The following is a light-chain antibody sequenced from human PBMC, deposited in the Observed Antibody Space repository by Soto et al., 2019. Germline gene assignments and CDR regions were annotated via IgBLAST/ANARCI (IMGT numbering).Light chain of an antibody. J-gene: IGKJ4*01. CDR3: QEYNNWRPIT. V-gene: IGKV3-15*01. CDR1: QSFGSN. Sequence: EIALTQSPGTLSLSPGERATLSCRASQSFGSNYLAWYQQKPGQAPRLLIYGASTRATGIPVRFSGSGSGTEFTLTITSLQSEDFAIYYCQEYNNWRPITFGGGTKVDIK. CDR2: GAS.